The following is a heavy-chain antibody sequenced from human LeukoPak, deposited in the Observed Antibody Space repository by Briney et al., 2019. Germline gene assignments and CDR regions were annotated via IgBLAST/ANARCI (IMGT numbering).Heavy chain of an antibody. CDR3: ARSAVVVPAAILYYYGMDV. CDR1: GYTFTTYD. D-gene: IGHD2-2*02. Sequence: ASVKVSCKASGYTFTTYDINWVRQAPGQGLEWMGWINPNSGGTNYAQKFQGRVTMTRDTSISTAYMELSRLRSDDTAVYYCARSAVVVPAAILYYYGMDVWGQGTTVTVSS. V-gene: IGHV1-2*02. CDR2: INPNSGGT. J-gene: IGHJ6*02.